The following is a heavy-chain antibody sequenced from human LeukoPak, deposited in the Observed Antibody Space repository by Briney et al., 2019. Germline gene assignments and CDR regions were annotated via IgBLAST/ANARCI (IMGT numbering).Heavy chain of an antibody. D-gene: IGHD6-13*01. V-gene: IGHV3-7*04. CDR2: INGDGSEK. CDR1: GFTFSRYW. CDR3: ARGLRTAAGLDY. J-gene: IGHJ4*02. Sequence: AGGSLRLSCAVSGFTFSRYWMNWVRQAPGKGLEWLANINGDGSEKHYVDSVEGRFTVSRDNGENSVFLQMNSLKVEDAAVYYCARGLRTAAGLDYWGQGTLVIASS.